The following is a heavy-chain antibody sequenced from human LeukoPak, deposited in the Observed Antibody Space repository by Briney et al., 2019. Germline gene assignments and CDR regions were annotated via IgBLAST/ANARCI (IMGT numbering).Heavy chain of an antibody. Sequence: GESLKISFKGSGYRFTSYWIGWVRPMPGKGVEWMGIIYPGDSDTRYSPSFQGQVTISADRSISTASLQWSSLKASDTAMYYCARQIYGGNGDYWGQGTLVTVSS. CDR1: GYRFTSYW. V-gene: IGHV5-51*01. J-gene: IGHJ4*02. CDR2: IYPGDSDT. CDR3: ARQIYGGNGDY. D-gene: IGHD4-23*01.